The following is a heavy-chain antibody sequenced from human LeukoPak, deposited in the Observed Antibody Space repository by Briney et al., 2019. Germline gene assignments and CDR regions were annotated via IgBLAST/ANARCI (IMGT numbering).Heavy chain of an antibody. CDR2: INSDESSI. J-gene: IGHJ4*02. CDR3: ARAMTYDSIGYYFDH. V-gene: IGHV3-74*01. CDR1: RFTFSSYW. Sequence: GGSLRLSCAASRFTFSSYWMHWVRHAPGKGLVWVSRINSDESSIIYADSVKGRFTISRDNAKNTLYLQMNSLRAEDTAVYYCARAMTYDSIGYYFDHWGQGTLVTVSS. D-gene: IGHD3-22*01.